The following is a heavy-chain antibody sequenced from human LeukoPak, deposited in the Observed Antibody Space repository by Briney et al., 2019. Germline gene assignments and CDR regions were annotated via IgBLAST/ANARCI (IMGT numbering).Heavy chain of an antibody. D-gene: IGHD2-2*01. J-gene: IGHJ4*02. CDR3: ARDRARRGNIVVVPAAPYYFDY. CDR1: GFTFSDYY. Sequence: SGGSLRLSCAASGFTFSDYYMSWIRQAPGKGLEWVSYISSSGSTIYYADPVKGRFTISRDNAKNSLYLQMNSLRAEDTAVYYCARDRARRGNIVVVPAAPYYFDYWGQGTLVTVSS. CDR2: ISSSGSTI. V-gene: IGHV3-11*04.